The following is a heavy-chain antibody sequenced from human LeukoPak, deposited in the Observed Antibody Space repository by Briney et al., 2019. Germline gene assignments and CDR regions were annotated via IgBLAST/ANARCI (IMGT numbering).Heavy chain of an antibody. D-gene: IGHD3-10*01. CDR3: ARELSRGWLPYYYYYGMDV. J-gene: IGHJ6*02. CDR2: ISAYNGNT. CDR1: GYTFTSYG. V-gene: IGHV1-18*01. Sequence: GASVKVSCKASGYTFTSYGISWVRQAPGQGLEWMGWISAYNGNTNYAQKLQGRVTMTTDTSTSTAYMELRSLRSDDTAVYYCARELSRGWLPYYYYYGMDVWGQGTTVTVSS.